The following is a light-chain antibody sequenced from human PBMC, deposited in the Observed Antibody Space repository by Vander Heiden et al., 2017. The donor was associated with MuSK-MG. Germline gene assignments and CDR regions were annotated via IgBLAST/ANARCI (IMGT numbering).Light chain of an antibody. J-gene: IGKJ2*01. CDR3: HGSAAARYT. CDR1: QGINNW. CDR2: STS. V-gene: IGKV1-39*01. Sequence: DIQMTQSPSSLSASVGDRVTITCRASQGINNWLNWYQQKPGKAPNLLIYSTSKLHSGVPSRLTDRQSLTDFTLTMIGLQPEDFATYYCHGSAAARYTFGQGTKLEIK.